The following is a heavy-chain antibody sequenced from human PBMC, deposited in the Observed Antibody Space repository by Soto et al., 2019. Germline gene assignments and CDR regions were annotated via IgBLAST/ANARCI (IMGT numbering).Heavy chain of an antibody. V-gene: IGHV1-69*02. CDR3: ARGDVPTPSYYF. D-gene: IGHD3-10*01. CDR1: GGTFSSYT. J-gene: IGHJ4*02. CDR2: IIPILGIA. Sequence: GASVKVSCKASGGTFSSYTISWVRHAPGRGLEWMGRIIPILGIANYAQKFQGRVTITADKSTSTAYMELSSLRSEDTAVYYFARGDVPTPSYYFCGQGTLDIVSS.